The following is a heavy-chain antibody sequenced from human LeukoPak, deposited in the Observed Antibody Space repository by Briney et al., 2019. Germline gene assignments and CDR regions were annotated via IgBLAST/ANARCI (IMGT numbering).Heavy chain of an antibody. D-gene: IGHD3-22*01. V-gene: IGHV4-39*01. Sequence: SETLSLTCTVSGGSISSSSYYWGWIRQPPGKGLEWIGSIYYSGRTYYNPSLKSRVTISVDTSKNQFSLKLSSVTAADMAVYYCARGRGVHQYYYDSSGYFDYWGQGTLVTVSS. CDR2: IYYSGRT. CDR1: GGSISSSSYY. CDR3: ARGRGVHQYYYDSSGYFDY. J-gene: IGHJ4*02.